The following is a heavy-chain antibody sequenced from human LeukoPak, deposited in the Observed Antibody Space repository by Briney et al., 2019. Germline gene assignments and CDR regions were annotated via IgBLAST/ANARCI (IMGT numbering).Heavy chain of an antibody. D-gene: IGHD3-9*01. J-gene: IGHJ4*02. CDR1: GYTFTSYD. Sequence: ASVKVSCKASGYTFTSYDINWVRQATGQGLEWMGWINPNSGGTNYAQKFQGRVTMTRDTSISTAYMELSRLRSDDTAVYYCARGASYYDILTGYYTGYYFDYWGQGTLVTVSS. V-gene: IGHV1-2*02. CDR3: ARGASYYDILTGYYTGYYFDY. CDR2: INPNSGGT.